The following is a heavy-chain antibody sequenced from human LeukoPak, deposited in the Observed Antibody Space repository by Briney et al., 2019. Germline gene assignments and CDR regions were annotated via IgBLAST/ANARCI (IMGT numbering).Heavy chain of an antibody. D-gene: IGHD6-19*01. Sequence: ASVKVSFKASGYTFTSYAMHWVRQAPGQRLEWMGWINAGNGNTKYSQKFQGRVTITRDTSASTAYMELSSLRSEDTAVYYCARSLSGWRHEYFQHWGQGTLVTVSS. CDR1: GYTFTSYA. V-gene: IGHV1-3*01. J-gene: IGHJ1*01. CDR2: INAGNGNT. CDR3: ARSLSGWRHEYFQH.